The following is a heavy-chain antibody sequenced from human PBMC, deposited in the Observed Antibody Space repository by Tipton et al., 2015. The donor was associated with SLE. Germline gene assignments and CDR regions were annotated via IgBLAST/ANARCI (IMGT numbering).Heavy chain of an antibody. CDR1: GASMSSHH. CDR3: ARDLYSSDWKYYGMDV. Sequence: TLSLTCTVSGASMSSHHWSWIRQPPGKGLEWIGYISYSGSTNYNPSLKSRVTISVDTSKNQFSLKLSFVTAADTAVYYCARDLYSSDWKYYGMDVWGQGTTVTVSS. J-gene: IGHJ6*02. CDR2: ISYSGST. D-gene: IGHD6-19*01. V-gene: IGHV4-59*11.